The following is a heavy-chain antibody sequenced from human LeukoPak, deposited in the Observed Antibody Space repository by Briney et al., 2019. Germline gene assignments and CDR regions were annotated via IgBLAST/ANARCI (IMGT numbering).Heavy chain of an antibody. V-gene: IGHV3-48*02. CDR3: ARDRGYIDC. J-gene: IGHJ4*02. CDR2: ISGGSSVI. CDR1: GFTFSSYS. D-gene: IGHD5-12*01. Sequence: GGSLRLSCAASGFTFSSYSMNWVRQAPGKGLEWVSYISGGSSVIYYADSVKGRFTISRDNAKNSLYLQMNSLRDADTAVYYCARDRGYIDCWGQGSLVTVSS.